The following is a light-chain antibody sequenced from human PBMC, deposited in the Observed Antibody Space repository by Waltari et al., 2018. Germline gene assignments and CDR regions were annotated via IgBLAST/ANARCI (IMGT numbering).Light chain of an antibody. CDR3: QKYNSAPLT. CDR1: QGIYNY. CDR2: GAS. V-gene: IGKV1-27*01. J-gene: IGKJ4*01. Sequence: DIQMTQSPSSLSASVGDRVTIHCRASQGIYNYLAWYQQRPGKVPKLLIYGASTLQSGVPSRFSGSGSGTDFTLTISSLQPEDVATYYCQKYNSAPLTFGGGTKVEIK.